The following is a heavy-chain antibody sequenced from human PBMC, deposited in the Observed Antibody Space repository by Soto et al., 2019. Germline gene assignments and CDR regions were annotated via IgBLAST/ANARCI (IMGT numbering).Heavy chain of an antibody. CDR2: IYYSGST. CDR3: ARDADYGGSRGGMDV. V-gene: IGHV4-31*03. Sequence: QVRLEESGPGLVKPSETLSLICSVSGGSVNNADYFWSWIRHHPENGLEWIGYIYYSGSTRYNPSFKSRATLSIDTSKNQFSLRLNSVPVADTAVYFCARDADYGGSRGGMDVWGRGTTVTV. D-gene: IGHD4-17*01. J-gene: IGHJ6*02. CDR1: GGSVNNADYF.